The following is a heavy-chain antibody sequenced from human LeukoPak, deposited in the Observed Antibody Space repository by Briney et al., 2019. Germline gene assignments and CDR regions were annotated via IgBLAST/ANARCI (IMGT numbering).Heavy chain of an antibody. D-gene: IGHD3-10*01. V-gene: IGHV3-23*01. Sequence: GGSLRLSCMVSGISLSNYAMTWVRQAPGKGLEWVSYISERGGSTTYADSVKGRFTISRDTSLNTLYLQMNNLRAEDTAAYFCAKRGVVIRGLLVIGYHQEAYHYDFWGQGVLVTVSS. CDR2: ISERGGST. CDR1: GISLSNYA. J-gene: IGHJ4*02. CDR3: AKRGVVIRGLLVIGYHQEAYHYDF.